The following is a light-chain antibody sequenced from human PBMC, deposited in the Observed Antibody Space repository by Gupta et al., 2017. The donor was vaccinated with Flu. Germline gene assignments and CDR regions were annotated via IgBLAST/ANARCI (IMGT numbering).Light chain of an antibody. CDR1: SSHVAYNF. Sequence: QSVTISCTGTSSHVAYNFVSWHQHQPGEAPKLLIYDVSRRPSGISYRFSGSNFGSTASLTISGLQVEDEAVYFCSSYTSSTARVFGTGTEVTVL. CDR2: DVS. V-gene: IGLV2-14*03. CDR3: SSYTSSTARV. J-gene: IGLJ1*01.